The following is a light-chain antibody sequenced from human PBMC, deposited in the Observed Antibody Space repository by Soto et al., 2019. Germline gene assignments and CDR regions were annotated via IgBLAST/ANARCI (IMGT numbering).Light chain of an antibody. CDR1: SSDVGAYKY. CDR2: DVS. Sequence: QSVLTQPASVSGSPGQSITISCTGTSSDVGAYKYVSWYQQYPGKAPKVIIYDVSNRPSGVSNRFSGSKSGNTASLTISGLQAEDEADYYCCSYTTSSTVVFGGGTKLTVL. CDR3: CSYTTSSTVV. J-gene: IGLJ2*01. V-gene: IGLV2-14*01.